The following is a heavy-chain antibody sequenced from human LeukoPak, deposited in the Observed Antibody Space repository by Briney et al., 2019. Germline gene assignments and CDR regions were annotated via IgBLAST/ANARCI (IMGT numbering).Heavy chain of an antibody. D-gene: IGHD3-10*01. J-gene: IGHJ4*02. CDR3: AHRGCPRPGDRGYFDY. CDR2: IYWDDDK. CDR1: GFSLSTRGVG. V-gene: IGHV2-5*02. Sequence: SGPTLVKPTQTLTLTCTFSGFSLSTRGVGVGWIRQPPGKPLEWLALIYWDDDKRNSPSMKSRLTITKDPAKNQVVLTMTHMDPVDTATYSCAHRGCPRPGDRGYFDYWGQGTLVTVSS.